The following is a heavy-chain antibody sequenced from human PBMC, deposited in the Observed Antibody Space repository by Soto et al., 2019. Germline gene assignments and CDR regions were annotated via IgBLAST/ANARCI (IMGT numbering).Heavy chain of an antibody. V-gene: IGHV4-34*01. CDR3: ARGRGSSWLRWFDP. D-gene: IGHD6-13*01. Sequence: QVQLQQWGAGLLKPSETLSLTCAVYGGSFSGYYWSWIRQPPGKGLEWIGEINHSGSTNYNPSLKSRVTISVDTSKNQFSLKLSSVTAADTAVYYCARGRGSSWLRWFDPWGQGTLVTVSS. J-gene: IGHJ5*02. CDR2: INHSGST. CDR1: GGSFSGYY.